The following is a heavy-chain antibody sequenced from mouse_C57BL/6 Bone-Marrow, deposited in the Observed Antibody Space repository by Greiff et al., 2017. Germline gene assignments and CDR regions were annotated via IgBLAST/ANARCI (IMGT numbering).Heavy chain of an antibody. D-gene: IGHD2-3*01. CDR1: GFTFSSYG. V-gene: IGHV5-6*01. CDR3: ARRHDGYYPPWFAY. Sequence: EVQLQESGGDLVKPGGSLKLSCAASGFTFSSYGMSWVRQTPDKRLEWVATISSGGSYTYYPDSVKGRLTISRDNAKNTLYLQMSSLKSEDTAMYYCARRHDGYYPPWFAYWGQGTLVTVSA. J-gene: IGHJ3*01. CDR2: ISSGGSYT.